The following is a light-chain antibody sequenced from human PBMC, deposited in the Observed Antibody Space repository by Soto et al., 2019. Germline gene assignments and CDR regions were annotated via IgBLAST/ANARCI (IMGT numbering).Light chain of an antibody. Sequence: SYELTQPPSVSVAPGQTARISCGGNNIESRSVHWYQQKPGQAPVLVVYDNADRPSGIPERFSGSNSGNTATLTISRVEAGDEAYYSCQVCDSPNDPHVVFGGGTKVTVL. CDR3: QVCDSPNDPHVV. CDR2: DNA. CDR1: NIESRS. V-gene: IGLV3-21*02. J-gene: IGLJ2*01.